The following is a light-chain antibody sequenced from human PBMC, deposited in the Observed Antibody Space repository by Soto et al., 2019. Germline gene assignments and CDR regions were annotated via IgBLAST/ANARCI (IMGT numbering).Light chain of an antibody. Sequence: QSALTQPASVSGSPGQSITISCTGTSSDVGAYNYVSWYQHHPGKAPKLIIFDVSNRPSGVSNRFSGSKSASTASLTISGLQAEDEADYYCSSYTSSSTPYVFGTGTQLTVL. CDR1: SSDVGAYNY. V-gene: IGLV2-14*03. CDR2: DVS. J-gene: IGLJ1*01. CDR3: SSYTSSSTPYV.